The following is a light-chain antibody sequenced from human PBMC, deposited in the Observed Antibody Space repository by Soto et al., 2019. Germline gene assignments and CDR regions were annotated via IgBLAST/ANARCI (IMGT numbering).Light chain of an antibody. CDR1: SSDVGSHNV. V-gene: IGLV2-23*01. Sequence: QSVLTQPASVSGSPGQSITISCTGTSSDVGSHNVVSWYQQHPGKAPKLMIYEGSKRPSGVSNCFSGSKSGNTASLTISGLQAEDEADYYCCSYAISGTSRVFGGGTKLTVL. CDR3: CSYAISGTSRV. J-gene: IGLJ2*01. CDR2: EGS.